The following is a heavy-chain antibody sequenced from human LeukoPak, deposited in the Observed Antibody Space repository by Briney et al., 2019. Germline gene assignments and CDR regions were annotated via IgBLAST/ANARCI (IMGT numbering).Heavy chain of an antibody. CDR3: TSHAALDP. Sequence: GGSLRLSCAASGFTFSNAWMNWVRQAPGKGLEWVGRIKSKNVGGTTDYAAPVKGRFTISRDDSKNTVYLQMNSLKIEDTAVYYCTSHAALDPWGQGTLVTVSS. J-gene: IGHJ5*02. CDR2: IKSKNVGGTT. V-gene: IGHV3-15*07. CDR1: GFTFSNAW.